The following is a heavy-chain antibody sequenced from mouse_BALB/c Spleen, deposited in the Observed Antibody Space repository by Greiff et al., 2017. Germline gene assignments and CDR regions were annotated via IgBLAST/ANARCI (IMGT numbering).Heavy chain of an antibody. V-gene: IGHV3-6*02. J-gene: IGHJ4*01. CDR1: GYSITSGYY. CDR3: ARDGGLPYYAMDY. D-gene: IGHD2-2*01. Sequence: EVQLQQSGPGLVKPSQSLSLTCSVTGYSITSGYYWNWIRQFPGNKLEWMGYISYDGSNNYNPSLKNRISITRDTSKNQFFLKLNSVTTEDTATYYCARDGGLPYYAMDYWGQGTSVTVSS. CDR2: ISYDGSN.